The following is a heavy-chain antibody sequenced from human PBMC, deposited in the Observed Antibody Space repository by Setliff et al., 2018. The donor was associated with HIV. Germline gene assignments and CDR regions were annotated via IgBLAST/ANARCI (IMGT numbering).Heavy chain of an antibody. CDR1: GYSISSGYY. V-gene: IGHV4-38-2*02. J-gene: IGHJ1*01. D-gene: IGHD1-1*01. CDR2: LNHSGST. CDR3: ARETSVTPVGLDH. Sequence: SETLSLTCTVSGYSISSGYYWGWIRQPPGKGLEWIVELNHSGSTNYNPSLKSRVTISIDTSKKQFSLKLNSVTAADTAVYYCARETSVTPVGLDHWGQGTLVTVSS.